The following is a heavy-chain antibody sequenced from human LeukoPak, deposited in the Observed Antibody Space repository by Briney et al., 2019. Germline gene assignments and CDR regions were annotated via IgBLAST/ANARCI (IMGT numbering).Heavy chain of an antibody. D-gene: IGHD3-9*01. Sequence: GGSLRLSCAASGFTFSSYWMSWVRQAPGKGLEWVSYISSSGSTIYYADSVKGRFTISRDNAKNSLYLQMNSLRAEDTAVYYCANPPFEEDYWGQGTLVTVSS. CDR2: ISSSGSTI. CDR1: GFTFSSYW. V-gene: IGHV3-48*04. CDR3: ANPPFEEDY. J-gene: IGHJ4*02.